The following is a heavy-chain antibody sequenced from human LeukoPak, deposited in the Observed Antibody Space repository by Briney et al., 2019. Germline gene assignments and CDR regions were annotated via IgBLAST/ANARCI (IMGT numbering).Heavy chain of an antibody. J-gene: IGHJ4*02. V-gene: IGHV3-48*03. CDR1: GFTFSSYE. CDR2: ISSSGSTI. D-gene: IGHD4-17*01. Sequence: GSLRLSCAASGFTFSSYEMNWVRQAPRKGLEWVSHISSSGSTIYYADSVKGRFTISRDNAKNSLYLQMNSLRAEDTAVNYCAREATVTIRMYYFDYWGQGTLVTVSS. CDR3: AREATVTIRMYYFDY.